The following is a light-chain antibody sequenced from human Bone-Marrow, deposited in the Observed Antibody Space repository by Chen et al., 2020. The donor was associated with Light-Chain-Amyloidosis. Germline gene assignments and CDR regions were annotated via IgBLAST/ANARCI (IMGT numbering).Light chain of an antibody. Sequence: SYVLTQLSSVSVAPGQTATIACGGNNIGSTSVHWYQQTPGQAPLLVVYDDSDRPSGIPERLSGSNYGNKTTLTISRVEAGDEADYYCQVWDRSSDRPVFGGGTKLTVL. CDR2: DDS. J-gene: IGLJ3*02. CDR3: QVWDRSSDRPV. V-gene: IGLV3-21*02. CDR1: NIGSTS.